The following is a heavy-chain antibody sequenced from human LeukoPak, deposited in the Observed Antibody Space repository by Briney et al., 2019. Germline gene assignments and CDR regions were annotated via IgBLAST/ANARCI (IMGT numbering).Heavy chain of an antibody. CDR3: ARGFRDKAMFLDY. CDR2: ISNRCNPI. D-gene: IGHD5-18*01. Sequence: GGSLRLSCGASEITFNTYEMNWGRQAPGKGLGGISCISNRCNPIYYSYSVKGRFTISRDNARASFYLQMNSLRAEDTADYYCARGFRDKAMFLDYWGQGTLVTVSS. V-gene: IGHV3-48*03. CDR1: EITFNTYE. J-gene: IGHJ4*02.